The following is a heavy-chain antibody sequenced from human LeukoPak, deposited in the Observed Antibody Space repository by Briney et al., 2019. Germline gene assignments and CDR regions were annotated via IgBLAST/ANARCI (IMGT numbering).Heavy chain of an antibody. CDR2: SNPNSGST. V-gene: IGHV1-46*01. CDR1: GYTFTSYY. J-gene: IGHJ4*02. D-gene: IGHD5-18*01. Sequence: GASVTVSCKASGYTFTSYYIHWVRQAPGQGLEWMGISNPNSGSTSYAQNFQGRVSVTRDTSTSTVYMDLSSLRSEDTAVYFCARGGMGIQLWPFDFWGQGTLVTVSS. CDR3: ARGGMGIQLWPFDF.